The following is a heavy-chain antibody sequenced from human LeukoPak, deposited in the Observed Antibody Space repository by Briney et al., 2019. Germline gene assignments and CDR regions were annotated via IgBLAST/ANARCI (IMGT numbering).Heavy chain of an antibody. CDR2: IYPGDSDT. Sequence: GESLKISCKGSGYSFTSYWIGWVRQMPGKGLEWMGIIYPGDSDTRYSPSFQGQVTISADKSISTAYLQWSSLKASDTAMYYCARLPGVAYYYDSSGYFFDYWGQGTLVTVSS. CDR3: ARLPGVAYYYDSSGYFFDY. D-gene: IGHD3-22*01. CDR1: GYSFTSYW. J-gene: IGHJ4*02. V-gene: IGHV5-51*01.